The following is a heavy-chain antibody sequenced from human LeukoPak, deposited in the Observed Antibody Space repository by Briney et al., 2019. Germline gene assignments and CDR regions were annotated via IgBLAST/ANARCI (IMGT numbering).Heavy chain of an antibody. CDR2: IYTSGDT. CDR1: GDSISNYY. CDR3: ARDESTVTSTLERFDY. V-gene: IGHV4-4*07. Sequence: NPSETLSLTCTVSGDSISNYYWSWIRQPAGKGLEWIGRIYTSGDTNYNPSLKSRVTMSVDTTKNQISLKLTSVTAADTAVYYCARDESTVTSTLERFDYWGQGTLVTVSS. J-gene: IGHJ4*02. D-gene: IGHD4-11*01.